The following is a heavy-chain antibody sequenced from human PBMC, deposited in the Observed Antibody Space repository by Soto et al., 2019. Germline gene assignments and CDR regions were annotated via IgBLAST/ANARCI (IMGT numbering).Heavy chain of an antibody. Sequence: GGSLRLSCAASGFTFSSYGMHWVRQAPGKGLEWVAVIWYDGSNKYYADSVKGRFTISRDNSKNTLYLQMNSLRAEDTAVYYWARDGGAGQKDSGSYGYYYYGMDVWGQGTTVTVSS. V-gene: IGHV3-33*01. CDR3: ARDGGAGQKDSGSYGYYYYGMDV. CDR1: GFTFSSYG. D-gene: IGHD3-10*01. CDR2: IWYDGSNK. J-gene: IGHJ6*02.